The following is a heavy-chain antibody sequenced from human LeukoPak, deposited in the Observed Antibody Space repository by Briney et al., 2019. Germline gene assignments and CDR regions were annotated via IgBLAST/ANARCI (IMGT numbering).Heavy chain of an antibody. Sequence: SETLSLTCTVSGGSISSSGYYWGWIRQPPGKGLEWIGSMYYSGSTYYNPSLKSRVTISVDTSKNHFSLKLSSVTAADTAVYYCARDIDIAVAGTWDYWGQGTLVTVSS. CDR3: ARDIDIAVAGTWDY. J-gene: IGHJ4*02. D-gene: IGHD6-19*01. V-gene: IGHV4-39*07. CDR2: MYYSGST. CDR1: GGSISSSGYY.